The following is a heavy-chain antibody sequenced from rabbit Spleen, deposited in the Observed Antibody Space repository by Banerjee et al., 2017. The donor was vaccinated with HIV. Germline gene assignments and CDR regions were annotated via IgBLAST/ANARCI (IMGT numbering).Heavy chain of an antibody. D-gene: IGHD4-1*01. V-gene: IGHV1S45*01. CDR2: ISAGSSDNT. Sequence: QEQLEESGGDLVKPGASLTLTCTASGFSFSNNYVMCWVRQAPGKGLEWIACISAGSSDNTYYANWAKGRFTISKASSTTVTLQMTSLTAADTAAYFCARDGYSRGWGIVLYYFNLWGQGTLVPS. J-gene: IGHJ4*01. CDR1: GFSFSNNYV. CDR3: ARDGYSRGWGIVLYYFNL.